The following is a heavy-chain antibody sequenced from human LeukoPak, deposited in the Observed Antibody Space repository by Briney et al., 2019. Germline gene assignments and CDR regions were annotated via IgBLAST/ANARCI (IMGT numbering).Heavy chain of an antibody. CDR3: AKAGYSTSWYYLDF. CDR2: IRFDGGNE. J-gene: IGHJ4*02. Sequence: GASLRLSCAASDFTFSDYGMHWVRQAPGKGLEWVAFIRFDGGNEIYGDSVKGRFTISRDDSKDTLYLQMNSLSAEDTAVYFCAKAGYSTSWYYLDFWGQGTLVTVSS. V-gene: IGHV3-30*02. D-gene: IGHD6-13*01. CDR1: DFTFSDYG.